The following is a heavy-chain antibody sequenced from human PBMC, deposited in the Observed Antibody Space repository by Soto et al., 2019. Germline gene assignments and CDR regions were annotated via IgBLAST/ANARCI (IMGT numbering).Heavy chain of an antibody. Sequence: EVHLLESGGGLVQPGGSLRLSCAASGFTFSSYAMTWVRQAPGKGLEWVSAISGSGGSTSYADSVKGRFTISRDNSKNTLSLQMNSLRAEDTAVYYCAKGGYGDRYYFDYWGHGTLVTVSS. V-gene: IGHV3-23*01. CDR3: AKGGYGDRYYFDY. CDR2: ISGSGGST. J-gene: IGHJ4*01. CDR1: GFTFSSYA. D-gene: IGHD4-17*01.